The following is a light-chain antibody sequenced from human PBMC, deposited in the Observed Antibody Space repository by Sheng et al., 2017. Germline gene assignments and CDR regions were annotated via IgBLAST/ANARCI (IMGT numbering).Light chain of an antibody. J-gene: IGKJ4*01. CDR2: GAS. Sequence: EIVLTQSPGTLSLSPGERATLSCRATQSVSSNYLAWYQQKPGQSPRLLIYGASSRITGIPSRFSGSGSGTDFTLTISSLEPEDFAVYYCQQRSNWPLLTFGGGTKVEIK. CDR3: QQRSNWPLLT. V-gene: IGKV3D-20*02. CDR1: QSVSSNY.